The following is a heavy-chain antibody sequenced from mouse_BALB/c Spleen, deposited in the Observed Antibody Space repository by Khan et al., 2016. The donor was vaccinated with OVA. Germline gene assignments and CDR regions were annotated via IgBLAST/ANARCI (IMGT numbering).Heavy chain of an antibody. V-gene: IGHV5-9-2*01. CDR3: ARHDPFDF. J-gene: IGHJ2*01. Sequence: EVQLVEPGGGLGKPGGSLKLSCAASGFTFSSYVMSWVRQTPEKRLEWVATISGGGSYTYYPDSVKRRLTISRDNAKNNLYLQMGSLRSEDTALYYCARHDPFDFWGQGTTLTVSS. CDR1: GFTFSSYV. CDR2: ISGGGSYT.